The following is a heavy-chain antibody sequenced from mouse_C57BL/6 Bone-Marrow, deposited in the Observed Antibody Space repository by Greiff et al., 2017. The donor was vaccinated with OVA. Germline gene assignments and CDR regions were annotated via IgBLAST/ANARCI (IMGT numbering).Heavy chain of an antibody. J-gene: IGHJ1*03. CDR1: GFTFSDYY. CDR2: INYDGSST. CDR3: ARDRPWYFDV. V-gene: IGHV5-16*01. Sequence: EVKLMESEGGLVQPGSSMKLSCTASGFTFSDYYMAWVRQVPEKGLEWVANINYDGSSTYYLDSLKSRFIISRDNAKNILYLQMSSLKSEDTATYYCARDRPWYFDVWGTGTTVTVSS.